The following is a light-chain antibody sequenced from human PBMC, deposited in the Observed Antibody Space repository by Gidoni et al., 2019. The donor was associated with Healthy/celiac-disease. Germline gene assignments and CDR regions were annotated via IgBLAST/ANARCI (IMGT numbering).Light chain of an antibody. CDR2: DAS. Sequence: EIVLTQSPATLSLSPGERATLPCRDSQSASSYLACYHQKPGQAPRLLIYDASNRATCIPARFIVSGSGTDFTLTSSILEPEDFAVYDCQQRSTQLTFGGGTKVEIK. CDR1: QSASSY. J-gene: IGKJ4*01. CDR3: QQRSTQLT. V-gene: IGKV3-11*01.